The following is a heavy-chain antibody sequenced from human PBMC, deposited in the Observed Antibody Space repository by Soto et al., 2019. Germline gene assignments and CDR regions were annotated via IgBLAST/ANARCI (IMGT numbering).Heavy chain of an antibody. V-gene: IGHV4-59*01. CDR1: GGSISSYY. CDR3: ARGHSGSYRTGQGYYYGMEV. D-gene: IGHD1-26*01. J-gene: IGHJ6*02. CDR2: IYYSGST. Sequence: SETLSLTCTVSGGSISSYYWSWIRQPPGKGLEWIGYIYYSGSTNYNPSLKSRVTISVDTSKNQFSLKLSSVTAADTAVYYCARGHSGSYRTGQGYYYGMEVWGQGTTVTVSS.